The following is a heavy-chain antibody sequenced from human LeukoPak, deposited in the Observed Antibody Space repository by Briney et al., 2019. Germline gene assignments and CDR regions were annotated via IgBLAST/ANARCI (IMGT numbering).Heavy chain of an antibody. J-gene: IGHJ4*02. D-gene: IGHD3-16*02. CDR2: IYYSGST. V-gene: IGHV4-39*07. CDR3: ATTYDYVWGSYRYGYYFDY. CDR1: GGSISSSSYY. Sequence: SETLSLTCTVSGGSISSSSYYWGWIRQPPGKGLEWIGSIYYSGSTYYNPSLKSRVTISVDTSKNQFSLKLSSVTAADTAVYYCATTYDYVWGSYRYGYYFDYWGQGALVTVSS.